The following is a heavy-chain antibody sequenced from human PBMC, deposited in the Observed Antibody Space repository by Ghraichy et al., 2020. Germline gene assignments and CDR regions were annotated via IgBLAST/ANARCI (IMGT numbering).Heavy chain of an antibody. D-gene: IGHD5-12*01. J-gene: IGHJ4*02. CDR2: ISGSGGST. CDR1: GFTFSSYA. V-gene: IGHV3-23*01. Sequence: LTCAASGFTFSSYAMSWVRQAPGKGLEWVSAISGSGGSTYYADSVKGRFTISRDNSKNTLYLQMNSLRAEDTAVYYCAKDRIKWLLQPCYDYWGQGTLVTVSS. CDR3: AKDRIKWLLQPCYDY.